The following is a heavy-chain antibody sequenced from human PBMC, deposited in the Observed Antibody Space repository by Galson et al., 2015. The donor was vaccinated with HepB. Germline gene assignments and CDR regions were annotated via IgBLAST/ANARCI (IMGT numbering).Heavy chain of an antibody. CDR2: VDPEDGET. CDR3: ATSYIVVVPVQSGGDWFDP. Sequence: VKVSCKVSGYTFTDYYMHWVQQAPGKGLEWMGLVDPEDGETIYAEKFQGRVTITADTSTDTAYMELSSLRSEDTAVYYCATSYIVVVPVQSGGDWFDPWGQGTLVTVSS. V-gene: IGHV1-69-2*01. J-gene: IGHJ5*02. CDR1: GYTFTDYY. D-gene: IGHD2-2*01.